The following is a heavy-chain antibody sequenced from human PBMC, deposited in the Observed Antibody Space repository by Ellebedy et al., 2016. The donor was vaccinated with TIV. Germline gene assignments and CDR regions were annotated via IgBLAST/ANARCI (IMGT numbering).Heavy chain of an antibody. CDR2: IRSDGSNK. Sequence: GESLKISCATSGFSTSGMHWVRQAPGKGLEWVAFIRSDGSNKYYADSVEGRFTISRDNSRNNLDLQMTRLGAEDTARYYCVKGDYPVPTVMAVWGQGTVVIVSS. V-gene: IGHV3-30*02. CDR3: VKGDYPVPTVMAV. J-gene: IGHJ6*02. D-gene: IGHD3-10*01. CDR1: GFSTSG.